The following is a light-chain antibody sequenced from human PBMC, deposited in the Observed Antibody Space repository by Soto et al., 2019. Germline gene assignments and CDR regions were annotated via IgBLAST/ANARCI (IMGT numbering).Light chain of an antibody. V-gene: IGLV2-14*01. CDR3: SSYTTNSTRV. CDR1: SSDIGGYNY. Sequence: QSVLTQPASVSGSPGQSITISFTGTSSDIGGYNYVSWYQQHPGKAPKLMIYEIINRPSGVSNRFSGSKSGNTASLTISGLQAEDEADYYCSSYTTNSTRVFGGGTKLTVL. CDR2: EII. J-gene: IGLJ3*02.